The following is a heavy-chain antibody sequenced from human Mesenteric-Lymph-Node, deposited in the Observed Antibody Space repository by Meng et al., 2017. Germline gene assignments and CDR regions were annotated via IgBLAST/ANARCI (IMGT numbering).Heavy chain of an antibody. CDR2: ISAYNGNT. D-gene: IGHD3-10*01. CDR1: GYTFTSYG. V-gene: IGHV1-18*01. Sequence: QVQVVEAGAEVKKPGASVKVSCKASGYTFTSYGISWVRQAPGQGLEWMGWISAYNGNTNYAQKLQGRVTMTTDTSTSTAHMELRSLRSDDTAVYYCARDHLWFGEFRNWFDPWGQGTLVTVSS. J-gene: IGHJ5*02. CDR3: ARDHLWFGEFRNWFDP.